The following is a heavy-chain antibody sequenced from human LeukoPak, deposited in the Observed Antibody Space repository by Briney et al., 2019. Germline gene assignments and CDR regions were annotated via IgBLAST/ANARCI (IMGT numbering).Heavy chain of an antibody. CDR1: GFTFSNYA. V-gene: IGHV3-23*01. Sequence: GGSLRLSCAASGFTFSNYAMRWVRQAPGKGLEWVSGISGSGDSTYYADSVKGRFTISRDNSKNTLYLQMNSLKTDDTAVYYCATEGFTYGYHGIDIWGQGTIVTVSS. D-gene: IGHD5-18*01. J-gene: IGHJ3*02. CDR2: ISGSGDST. CDR3: ATEGFTYGYHGIDI.